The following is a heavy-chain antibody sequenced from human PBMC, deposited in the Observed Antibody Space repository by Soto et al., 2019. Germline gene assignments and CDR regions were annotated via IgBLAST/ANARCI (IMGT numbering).Heavy chain of an antibody. Sequence: PGGSLRLSCAASGFTVSSNYMSWVRQAPGKGLEWVSVIYSGGSTYYADSVKGRFTISRDNSKNTLYLQMNSLRAEDTAVYYCARDPFTPIAADNYYYGMDVWGQGTTVTVSS. CDR1: GFTVSSNY. J-gene: IGHJ6*02. D-gene: IGHD6-13*01. CDR3: ARDPFTPIAADNYYYGMDV. CDR2: IYSGGST. V-gene: IGHV3-66*01.